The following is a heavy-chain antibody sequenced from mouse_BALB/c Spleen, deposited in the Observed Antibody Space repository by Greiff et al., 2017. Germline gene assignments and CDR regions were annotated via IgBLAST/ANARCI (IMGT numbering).Heavy chain of an antibody. CDR3: ARVDYWYVDV. Sequence: EVQLEESGGGLVQPGGSLKLSCAASGFTFSSYGMSWVRQTPDKRLELVATINSNGGSTYYPDSVKGRFTISRDNSENTLYLQMSSLKSEDTAMYDCARVDYWYVDVWGEGTTVTVSA. J-gene: IGHJ1*01. CDR1: GFTFSSYG. CDR2: INSNGGST. V-gene: IGHV5-6-3*01.